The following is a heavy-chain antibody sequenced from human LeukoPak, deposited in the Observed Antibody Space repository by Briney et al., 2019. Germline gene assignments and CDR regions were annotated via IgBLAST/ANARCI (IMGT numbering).Heavy chain of an antibody. CDR2: INPSGGST. V-gene: IGHV1-46*01. CDR1: GYTFTTYN. D-gene: IGHD5-12*01. J-gene: IGHJ4*02. CDR3: ARDSSVDIVATMGPLYYFDY. Sequence: GASVKVSCKASGYTFTTYNINWVRQAPGQGLEWMGIINPSGGSTSYAQKFQGRVTMTRDMSTSTVYMELSSLRSEDTAVYYCARDSSVDIVATMGPLYYFDYWGQGTLVTVSS.